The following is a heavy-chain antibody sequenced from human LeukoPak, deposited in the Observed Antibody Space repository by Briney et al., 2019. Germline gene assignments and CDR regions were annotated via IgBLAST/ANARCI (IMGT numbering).Heavy chain of an antibody. J-gene: IGHJ4*02. D-gene: IGHD5-18*01. CDR3: ARGDGYSYGYPY. V-gene: IGHV4-34*01. Sequence: SETLSLTCAVYGGSFSGYYWSWIRQPPGKGLEWIGEINHSGSTNYNPSLKSRVTISVDTSKNQFSLKLSSVTAADTAVYYCARGDGYSYGYPYWGQGTLVTVSS. CDR1: GGSFSGYY. CDR2: INHSGST.